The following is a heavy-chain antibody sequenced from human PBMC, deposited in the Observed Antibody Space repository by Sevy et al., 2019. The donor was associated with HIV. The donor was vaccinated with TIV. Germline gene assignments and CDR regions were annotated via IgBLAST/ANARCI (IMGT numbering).Heavy chain of an antibody. J-gene: IGHJ4*02. D-gene: IGHD3-10*01. V-gene: IGHV4-34*01. CDR3: ARVPGSGLEYFDY. CDR1: GGSFSGYY. Sequence: SETLSLTCAVYGGSFSGYYWSWIRQPPGKGLEWIGEINHSGSTNYNPSLKSRVTISVDTSKNQFSLKLSSVTAADTAVYYCARVPGSGLEYFDYWGQGTLVTVSS. CDR2: INHSGST.